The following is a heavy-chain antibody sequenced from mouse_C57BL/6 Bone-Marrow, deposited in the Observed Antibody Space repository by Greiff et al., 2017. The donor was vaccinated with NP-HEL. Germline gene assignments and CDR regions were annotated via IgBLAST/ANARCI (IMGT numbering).Heavy chain of an antibody. V-gene: IGHV5-16*01. CDR3: ARGGYYSNPYYFDY. CDR1: GFTFSDYY. Sequence: EVMLVESEGGLVQPGSSMKLSCTASGFTFSDYYMAWVRQVPEKGLEWVANINYDGSSTYYLDSLKSRFIISRDNAKNILYLQMSSLKSEDTATYYCARGGYYSNPYYFDYWGQGTTLTVSS. D-gene: IGHD2-5*01. J-gene: IGHJ2*01. CDR2: INYDGSST.